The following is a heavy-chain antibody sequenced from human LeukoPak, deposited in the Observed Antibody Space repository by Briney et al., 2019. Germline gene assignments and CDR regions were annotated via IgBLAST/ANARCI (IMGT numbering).Heavy chain of an antibody. V-gene: IGHV4-61*02. CDR2: IYTGGGT. CDR3: ARDIVVVPAAIRYFDY. CDR1: GGSISSDSYY. D-gene: IGHD2-2*02. Sequence: SQTLSLTCTVSGGSISSDSYYWSWIRQPAGKGLEWIGRIYTGGGTNYNPSLKSRVTISVDTSKNQFSLKLSSVTAADTAVYYCARDIVVVPAAIRYFDYWGQGTLVTVSS. J-gene: IGHJ4*02.